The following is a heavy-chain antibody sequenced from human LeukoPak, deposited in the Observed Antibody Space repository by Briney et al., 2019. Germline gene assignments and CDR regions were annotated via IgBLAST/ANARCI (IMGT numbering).Heavy chain of an antibody. CDR1: GGTFSSYA. D-gene: IGHD3-10*01. CDR3: ARDRGFYGSGPIGY. V-gene: IGHV1-18*01. J-gene: IGHJ4*02. CDR2: ISAYNGNT. Sequence: ASVKVSCKASGGTFSSYAISWVRQAPGQGLEWMEWISAYNGNTNYAQKLQGRVTMTTDTSTSTVYMELRSLRSDDTAVYYCARDRGFYGSGPIGYWGQGTLVTVSS.